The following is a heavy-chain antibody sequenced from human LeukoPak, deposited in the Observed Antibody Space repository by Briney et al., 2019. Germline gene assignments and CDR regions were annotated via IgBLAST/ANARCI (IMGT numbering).Heavy chain of an antibody. Sequence: ASVKVSCKVSGYTLTELSIHWVRQAPGKGLEWMGGFDPEDGETIYAQKFQGRVTMTEDTSTDTAYMELSSLRSEDTAVYYCATSKAGRTYFDYWGQGTLVTVSS. J-gene: IGHJ4*02. D-gene: IGHD6-13*01. CDR1: GYTLTELS. CDR3: ATSKAGRTYFDY. V-gene: IGHV1-24*01. CDR2: FDPEDGET.